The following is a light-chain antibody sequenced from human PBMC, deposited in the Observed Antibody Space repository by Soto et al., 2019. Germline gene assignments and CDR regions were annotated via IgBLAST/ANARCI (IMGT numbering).Light chain of an antibody. CDR3: CADAGSSRYV. V-gene: IGLV2-23*02. Sequence: QSALTQPASVFGSPGQSITISFTSSSSYVGSYDFVSWYQQHPGKAPKVLIYEVTKRPSGVSDRFSGSKSGNTASLTISGLQADDEADYYCCADAGSSRYVFGTGTKVTVL. J-gene: IGLJ1*01. CDR2: EVT. CDR1: SSYVGSYDF.